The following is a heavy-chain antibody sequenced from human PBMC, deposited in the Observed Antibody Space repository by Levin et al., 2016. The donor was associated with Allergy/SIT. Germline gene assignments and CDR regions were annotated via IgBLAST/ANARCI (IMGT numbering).Heavy chain of an antibody. CDR3: ARGPRKDVLRYFDWLPSPRPHSNWFDP. V-gene: IGHV3-48*01. D-gene: IGHD3-9*01. CDR2: ISSSSSTI. CDR1: GFTFSSYS. Sequence: GGSLRLSCAASGFTFSSYSMNWVRQAPGKGLEWVSYISSSSSTIYYADSVKGRFTISRDNAKNSLYLQMNSLRAEDTAVYYCARGPRKDVLRYFDWLPSPRPHSNWFDPWGQGTLVTVSS. J-gene: IGHJ5*02.